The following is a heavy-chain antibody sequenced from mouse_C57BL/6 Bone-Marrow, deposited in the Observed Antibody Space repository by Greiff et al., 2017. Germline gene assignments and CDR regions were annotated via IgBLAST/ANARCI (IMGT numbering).Heavy chain of an antibody. CDR1: GYTFTSYW. D-gene: IGHD2-3*01. Sequence: QVQLQQSGAELVKPGASVKMSCKASGYTFTSYWITWVKQRPGQGLEWIGDIYPGSGSTNYNEKFKSKATLTVDTSSSTAYMQISRLTSEDSAVYDCARWDDGYSAWFAYWGQGTLVTVSA. CDR3: ARWDDGYSAWFAY. J-gene: IGHJ3*01. CDR2: IYPGSGST. V-gene: IGHV1-55*01.